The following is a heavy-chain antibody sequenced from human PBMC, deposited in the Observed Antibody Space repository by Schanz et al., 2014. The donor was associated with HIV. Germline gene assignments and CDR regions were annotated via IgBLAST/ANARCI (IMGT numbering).Heavy chain of an antibody. Sequence: EVQLLESGGGLVQPGGSLRLTCAASGFTFRSYAMTWVRQAPGKGLDWVSGITGSGVSTYYADSVKGRFTISRDNSKNTLYLQMNSLRAEDTAVYYCAKVVRFAMVTAPYYLDSWGQGTLVTVSS. CDR1: GFTFRSYA. V-gene: IGHV3-23*01. CDR2: ITGSGVST. CDR3: AKVVRFAMVTAPYYLDS. D-gene: IGHD2-15*01. J-gene: IGHJ4*02.